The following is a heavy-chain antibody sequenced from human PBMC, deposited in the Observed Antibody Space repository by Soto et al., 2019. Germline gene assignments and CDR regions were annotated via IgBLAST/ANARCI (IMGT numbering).Heavy chain of an antibody. CDR2: INHSGTI. Sequence: SETLSLTCAVYGGSFSCYYWTWIRQPPGKGLEWIGEINHSGTINFNPSLKSRLTISLDTSKKHFSLKLSSVTDADTAAYYCARADRTLVTSYSLDVWGQGTTVTVSS. CDR3: ARADRTLVTSYSLDV. J-gene: IGHJ6*02. CDR1: GGSFSCYY. V-gene: IGHV4-34*01. D-gene: IGHD2-21*02.